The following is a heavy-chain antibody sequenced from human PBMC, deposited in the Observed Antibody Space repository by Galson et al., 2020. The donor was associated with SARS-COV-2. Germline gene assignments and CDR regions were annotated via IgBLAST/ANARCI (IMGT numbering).Heavy chain of an antibody. CDR2: IYYSGST. V-gene: IGHV4-59*01. J-gene: IGHJ6*02. CDR3: ARGDEYYDFWSGYSYGMDV. CDR1: GGSISSYY. Sequence: SETLSLTCTVSGGSISSYYWSWIRQPPGKGLEWIGYIYYSGSTNYNPSPKSRVTISVDTSKNQFSLKLSSVTAADTAVYYCARGDEYYDFWSGYSYGMDVWGQGTTVTVSS. D-gene: IGHD3-3*01.